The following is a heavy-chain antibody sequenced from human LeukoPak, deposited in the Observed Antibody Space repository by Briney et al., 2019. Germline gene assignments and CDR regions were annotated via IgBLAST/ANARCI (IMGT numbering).Heavy chain of an antibody. CDR1: GGSISSYY. J-gene: IGHJ4*02. D-gene: IGHD1-26*01. CDR3: ARDRGSGGSGWDPNFDY. Sequence: SETLSLTCTVSGGSISSYYWSWIRQPPGKGLEWIGYIYYSGSTNYNPSLKSRVTISVDTSKNQFSLKLNSVTPEDTAVYYCARDRGSGGSGWDPNFDYWGQGTLVTVSS. V-gene: IGHV4-59*12. CDR2: IYYSGST.